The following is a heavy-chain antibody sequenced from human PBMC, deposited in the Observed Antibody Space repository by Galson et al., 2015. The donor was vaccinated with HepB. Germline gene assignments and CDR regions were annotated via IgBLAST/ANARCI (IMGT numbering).Heavy chain of an antibody. CDR2: IRSKAYGGTT. D-gene: IGHD3-3*01. Sequence: LRLSCAASGFTFGDYAVSWFRQAPGKGLEWVGFIRSKAYGGTTEYAASVKGRFTISRDDSKSIAYLQMNSLKTEDTAVYYCTRVYDFWSGYAVSPPEDYYFDYWGQGTLVTVSS. CDR3: TRVYDFWSGYAVSPPEDYYFDY. CDR1: GFTFGDYA. V-gene: IGHV3-49*03. J-gene: IGHJ4*02.